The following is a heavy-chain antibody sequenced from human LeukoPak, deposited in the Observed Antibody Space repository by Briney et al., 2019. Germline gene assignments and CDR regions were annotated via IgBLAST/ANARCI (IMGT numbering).Heavy chain of an antibody. D-gene: IGHD2-15*01. V-gene: IGHV3-15*01. J-gene: IGHJ4*02. Sequence: PGGSLRLSCAVSGLSFTSAWMSWVRQAPGKGLEWVGRIKSKAAGGTTDYAAPVKGRFSISRDDSRNTLYLQMYSLKSEDTAVYFCTADLPGGYSDYFDYWGQGTLVTVSS. CDR2: IKSKAAGGTT. CDR1: GLSFTSAW. CDR3: TADLPGGYSDYFDY.